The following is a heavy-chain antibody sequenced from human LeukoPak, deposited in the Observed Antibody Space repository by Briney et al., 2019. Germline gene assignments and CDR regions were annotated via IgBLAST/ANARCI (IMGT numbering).Heavy chain of an antibody. V-gene: IGHV3-13*01. CDR1: GFTFSSYD. CDR2: IGTAGDT. CDR3: ARGGGIAASGYGMDV. D-gene: IGHD6-25*01. J-gene: IGHJ6*02. Sequence: GGSLRLSCAASGFTFSSYDMHWVRQAPGKGLEWVSAIGTAGDTYYPGSVKGRFTISRENAKNSLYLQMNNLRAGDTAVYYCARGGGIAASGYGMDVWGQGTTVTVSS.